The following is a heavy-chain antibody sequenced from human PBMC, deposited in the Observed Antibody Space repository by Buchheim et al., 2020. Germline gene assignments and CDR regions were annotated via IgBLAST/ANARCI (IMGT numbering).Heavy chain of an antibody. J-gene: IGHJ6*02. D-gene: IGHD3-16*01. CDR3: ARALYYDYVWGSYSVGMDV. V-gene: IGHV3-7*01. CDR1: GFTFSSYW. CDR2: IKQDGSEK. Sequence: EVQLVESGGGLVQPGGSLRLSCAASGFTFSSYWMSWVRQAPGKGLEWVANIKQDGSEKYYVDSVKGRFTISRDNAKNSLYLQMNSLRAKDTAVYYCARALYYDYVWGSYSVGMDVWGQGTT.